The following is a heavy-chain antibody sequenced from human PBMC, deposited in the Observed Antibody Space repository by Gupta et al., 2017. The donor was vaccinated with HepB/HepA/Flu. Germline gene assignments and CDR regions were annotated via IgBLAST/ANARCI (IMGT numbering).Heavy chain of an antibody. V-gene: IGHV4-4*02. CDR1: GASVNSSDW. CDR3: ARDSLYSGVYWAFDY. J-gene: IGHJ4*02. D-gene: IGHD1-26*01. CDR2: ISHSGKT. Sequence: QVQLQESGPGLLKSSETLSLTCAVSGASVNSSDWWNWFRQPPGKGLEWIGEISHSGKTIYNPSLKSRVSISIDKSKNHFSLKLSSMNAADTAVYYCARDSLYSGVYWAFDYWSQGTLVTVSS.